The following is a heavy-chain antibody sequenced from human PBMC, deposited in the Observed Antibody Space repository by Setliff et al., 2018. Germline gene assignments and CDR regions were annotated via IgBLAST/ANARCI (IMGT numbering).Heavy chain of an antibody. Sequence: NLPETLSLTCTVSGDSISPGTHNWSWVRQPPGKGLEWVGYFYHSGSMNYNPSLKGRVTMSVDTSNNQLSLQLTSVSAADTAIYYCARAYYYASGNSHNYYMDVWGKGTAVTVSS. J-gene: IGHJ6*03. CDR3: ARAYYYASGNSHNYYMDV. CDR2: FYHSGSM. D-gene: IGHD3-10*01. CDR1: GDSISPGTHN. V-gene: IGHV4-61*01.